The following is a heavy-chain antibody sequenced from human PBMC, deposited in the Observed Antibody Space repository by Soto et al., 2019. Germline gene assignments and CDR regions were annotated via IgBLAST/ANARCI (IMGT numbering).Heavy chain of an antibody. CDR1: GYTFTSYA. V-gene: IGHV1-3*01. Sequence: ASVKVSCKASGYTFTSYAMHWVRQAPGQRLEWMGWINAGNGNTKYSQKFQGRVTITRDTSASTAYMELSSLRSEDTSVYYCARDTGSSWYYFDYWGQGTLVTV. J-gene: IGHJ4*02. CDR3: ARDTGSSWYYFDY. D-gene: IGHD6-13*01. CDR2: INAGNGNT.